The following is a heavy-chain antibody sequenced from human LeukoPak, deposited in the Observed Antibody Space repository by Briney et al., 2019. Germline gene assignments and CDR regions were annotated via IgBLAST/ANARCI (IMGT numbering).Heavy chain of an antibody. CDR2: IYYSGST. CDR3: ARDPSKNGYSYGLTFDY. Sequence: SETLSLTCTVSGGSISSSSYYWGWIRQPPGKGLEWIGSIYYSGSTYYNPSLKSRVTISVDTSKNQFSLKLSSVTAADTAVYYCARDPSKNGYSYGLTFDYWGQGTLVAVSS. CDR1: GGSISSSSYY. D-gene: IGHD5-18*01. V-gene: IGHV4-39*07. J-gene: IGHJ4*02.